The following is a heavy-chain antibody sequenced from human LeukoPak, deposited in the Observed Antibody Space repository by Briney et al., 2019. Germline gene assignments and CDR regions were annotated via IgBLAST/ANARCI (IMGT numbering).Heavy chain of an antibody. J-gene: IGHJ6*03. CDR3: ARVVSYYDSSGYYSRYYYYYYMDV. CDR1: GGSISSYY. CDR2: IYYSGST. D-gene: IGHD3-22*01. V-gene: IGHV4-59*01. Sequence: SETLSLTCTVSGGSISSYYWSWIRQPPGKGLEWIGYIYYSGSTSYNPSLKSRVTISVDTSKNQFSLKLSSVTAADTAVYYCARVVSYYDSSGYYSRYYYYYYMDVWGKGTTVTISS.